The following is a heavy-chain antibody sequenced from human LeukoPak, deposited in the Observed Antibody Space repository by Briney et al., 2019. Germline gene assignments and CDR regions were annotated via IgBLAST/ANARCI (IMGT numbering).Heavy chain of an antibody. D-gene: IGHD2-8*01. V-gene: IGHV4-39*01. CDR1: GDSTTSSSYY. J-gene: IGHJ3*01. Sequence: KSSETLSLTCTVSGDSTTSSSYYWGWIRQPPGKGLEWIGSIYYSGSTYYNPSLKSRVTISVDTSKNQFSLELSSLTAADTAVYYCARQILYAEPNKGSWSFDFWGQGTMVTVPS. CDR3: ARQILYAEPNKGSWSFDF. CDR2: IYYSGST.